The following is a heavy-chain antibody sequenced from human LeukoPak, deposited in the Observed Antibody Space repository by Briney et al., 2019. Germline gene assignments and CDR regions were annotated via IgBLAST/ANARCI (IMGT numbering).Heavy chain of an antibody. Sequence: GRSLRLSCAASGFTFSSYGMPWVRQAPGKGLEWVAVISYDGSNKYYADSVKGRFTISRDNSKNTLYLQMNSLRAEDTAVYYCAKDNLPHYMKRYCGGDCYSDYWGQGTLVTVSS. CDR1: GFTFSSYG. J-gene: IGHJ4*02. D-gene: IGHD2-21*02. CDR3: AKDNLPHYMKRYCGGDCYSDY. CDR2: ISYDGSNK. V-gene: IGHV3-30*18.